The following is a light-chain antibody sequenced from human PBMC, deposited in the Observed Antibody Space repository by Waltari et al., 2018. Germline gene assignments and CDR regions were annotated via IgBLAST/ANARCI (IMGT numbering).Light chain of an antibody. J-gene: IGKJ2*01. V-gene: IGKV1-39*01. CDR3: HQTFSHPRPS. CDR1: QSISTY. CDR2: AAS. Sequence: DIQMTQSPSSLSASLGDRVTITCRASQSISTYLNWFPHKPGHAPKLLIYAASSLQSGVPSRFRGSGSGTDFTLTITSLQPEDFATYYCHQTFSHPRPSFGQGTKVDI.